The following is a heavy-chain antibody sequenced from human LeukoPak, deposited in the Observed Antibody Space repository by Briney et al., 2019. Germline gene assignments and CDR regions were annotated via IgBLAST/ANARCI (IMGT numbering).Heavy chain of an antibody. Sequence: GGSLRLSCAASGFTFDDYAMHWVRQAPGKGLEWVSGISWNSGSIGYADSVKGRFTISRDNAKNSLYLQMNSLRAEDTAVYYCARDNGRSAFDIWGQGTMVTVSS. CDR1: GFTFDDYA. D-gene: IGHD2-8*01. J-gene: IGHJ3*02. CDR3: ARDNGRSAFDI. CDR2: ISWNSGSI. V-gene: IGHV3-9*01.